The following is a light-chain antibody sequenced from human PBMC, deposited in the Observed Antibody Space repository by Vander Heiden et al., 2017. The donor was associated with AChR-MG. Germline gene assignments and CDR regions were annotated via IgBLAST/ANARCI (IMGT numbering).Light chain of an antibody. CDR3: QQRSYWVIT. CDR1: QSINSY. J-gene: IGKJ3*01. V-gene: IGKV3-11*01. CDR2: DTS. Sequence: EIVLTQSPATLSLSPGERATLSCRASQSINSYLTWYQQKPGQAPRLLVYDTSYTAAGVPARFSGSGSGTDFTLTIDSLEPEDSALYYCQQRSYWVITFGPGTKVDVK.